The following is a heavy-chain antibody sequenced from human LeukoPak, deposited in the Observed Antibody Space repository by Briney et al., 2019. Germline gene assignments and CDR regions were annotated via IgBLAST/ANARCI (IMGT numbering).Heavy chain of an antibody. CDR3: AAEAGY. D-gene: IGHD6-25*01. J-gene: IGHJ1*01. V-gene: IGHV5-51*01. Sequence: GESLQISFRGSGYSFTTHWIRWVRTMPGKGLEWMVINQPGDSYIECSPSFQGHVTISVDKSINTAYLQWSSLTASDSAFYYCAAEAGYWGEATVVTVSS. CDR1: GYSFTTHW. CDR2: NQPGDSYI.